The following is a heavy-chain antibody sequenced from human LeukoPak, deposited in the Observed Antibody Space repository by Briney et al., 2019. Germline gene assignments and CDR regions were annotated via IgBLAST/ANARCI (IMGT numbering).Heavy chain of an antibody. CDR3: ARAPDNYDYVWGSYRGGGEFDY. Sequence: GGSLRLSCAASGFTFSNAWMSWVRQAPGQGLEYVSAISSNGGSTYYANSVKGRFTISRDNSKNTLYLQMGSLRAEDMAMYYCARAPDNYDYVWGSYRGGGEFDYWGQGTLVTVSS. CDR1: GFTFSNAW. V-gene: IGHV3-64*01. CDR2: ISSNGGST. J-gene: IGHJ4*02. D-gene: IGHD3-16*02.